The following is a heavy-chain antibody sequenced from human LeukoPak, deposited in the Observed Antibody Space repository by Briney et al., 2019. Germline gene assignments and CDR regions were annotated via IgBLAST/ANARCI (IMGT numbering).Heavy chain of an antibody. CDR2: INHSGST. CDR3: ARLVSYGDY. J-gene: IGHJ4*02. Sequence: SETLSITCAVYGGSFSGYYWSWIRQPPGKGLEWIGEINHSGSTNYNPSLKSRVTISVDTSKNQFSLKLSSVTAADTAVYYCARLVSYGDYWGQGTLVTVSS. V-gene: IGHV4-34*01. CDR1: GGSFSGYY. D-gene: IGHD4-17*01.